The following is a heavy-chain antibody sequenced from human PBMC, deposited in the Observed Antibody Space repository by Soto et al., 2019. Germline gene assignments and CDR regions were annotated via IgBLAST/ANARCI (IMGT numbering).Heavy chain of an antibody. D-gene: IGHD6-13*01. CDR1: GDSISSYY. V-gene: IGHV4-4*07. CDR3: ARYSSNWFQTEGMDV. CDR2: IDASGNS. Sequence: PSETLSLTCTVSGDSISSYYWNRIRQPAGKGLEWIGRIDASGNSNYNPSLKSRVTMSVDTSKKQFSLKVTSVTAADTAVYYCARYSSNWFQTEGMDVWGQGTTVTVSS. J-gene: IGHJ6*02.